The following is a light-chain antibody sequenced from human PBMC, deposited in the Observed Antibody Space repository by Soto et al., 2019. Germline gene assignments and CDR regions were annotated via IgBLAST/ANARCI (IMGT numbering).Light chain of an antibody. Sequence: DIQLTQSPSSLSASVGDRVTISCRASQSISTYLNWYQQKPGTAPRLLIYGASSVKTGVPPRFSGSGSGRDFTLTISSLRPEDSATYFCQQTYKSPPWTFGQGTTADIK. CDR1: QSISTY. CDR3: QQTYKSPPWT. V-gene: IGKV1-39*01. J-gene: IGKJ1*01. CDR2: GAS.